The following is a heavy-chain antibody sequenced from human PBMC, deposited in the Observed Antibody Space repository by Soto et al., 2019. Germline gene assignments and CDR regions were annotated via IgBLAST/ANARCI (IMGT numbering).Heavy chain of an antibody. D-gene: IGHD2-2*01. CDR1: GGSISSYY. Sequence: SETLSLTCTVSGGSISSYYWSWIRQPPGKGLEWIGYIYYSGSTNYNPSLKSRVTISVDTSKNQFSLKLSSVTAADTAGYYCARFATQRRGQNWFDPWGQGTLVTVSS. V-gene: IGHV4-59*01. J-gene: IGHJ5*02. CDR3: ARFATQRRGQNWFDP. CDR2: IYYSGST.